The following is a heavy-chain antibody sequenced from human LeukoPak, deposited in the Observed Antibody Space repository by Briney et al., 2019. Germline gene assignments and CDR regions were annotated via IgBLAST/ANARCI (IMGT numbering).Heavy chain of an antibody. Sequence: GESLKISCKGSGYSFTSYWIGWVSQMPGKDLERMGIIYPGDSDTIYSPSFQGQVTFSADKSINTAYLQWSSLKASDTAMYYCAKSRGANWYFDLWGRGTLVTVSS. V-gene: IGHV5-51*01. CDR2: IYPGDSDT. J-gene: IGHJ2*01. D-gene: IGHD1-26*01. CDR3: AKSRGANWYFDL. CDR1: GYSFTSYW.